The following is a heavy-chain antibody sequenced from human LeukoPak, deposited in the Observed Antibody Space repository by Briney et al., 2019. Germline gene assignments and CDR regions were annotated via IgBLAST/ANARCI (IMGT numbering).Heavy chain of an antibody. CDR3: ARENRLTYYYDSSGYYPDY. V-gene: IGHV3-23*01. CDR2: ISGSGGST. Sequence: HPGGSLRLSCAASGFTFSSYAMSWVRQAPGKGLEWVSAISGSGGSTYYADSVKGRFTISRDNSKNTLYLQMNSLRAEDTAVYYCARENRLTYYYDSSGYYPDYWGQGTLVTVSS. D-gene: IGHD3-22*01. CDR1: GFTFSSYA. J-gene: IGHJ4*02.